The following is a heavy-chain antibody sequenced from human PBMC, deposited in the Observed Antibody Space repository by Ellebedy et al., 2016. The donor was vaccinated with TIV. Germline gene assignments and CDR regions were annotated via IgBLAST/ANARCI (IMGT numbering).Heavy chain of an antibody. Sequence: AASVKVSCKASGYTFTNYGISWVRQAPGQGLEWMGWISAYNGNTNYAQKFQGRVTMTTATYTSTAHLELRSLRSDDTALYYCARDVSGEEWFGEFSGYYYGFDVWGQGTTVTVSS. J-gene: IGHJ6*02. V-gene: IGHV1-18*04. D-gene: IGHD3-10*01. CDR2: ISAYNGNT. CDR3: ARDVSGEEWFGEFSGYYYGFDV. CDR1: GYTFTNYG.